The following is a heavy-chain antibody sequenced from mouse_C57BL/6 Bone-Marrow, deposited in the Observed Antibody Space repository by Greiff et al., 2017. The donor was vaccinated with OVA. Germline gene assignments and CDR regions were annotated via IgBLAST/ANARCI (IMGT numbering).Heavy chain of an antibody. CDR1: GYTFTDYD. CDR3: VRFVTTVPHYFDY. CDR2: IFPGSGST. Sequence: QVQLQQSGPELVKPGASVKISCKASGYTFTDYDINWVKQRPGQGLEWIGWIFPGSGSTYYNEKFKGKAKLTVDKASSTAYLLLSSLTSEDSAFYFCVRFVTTVPHYFDYWGQGTTLTVSS. V-gene: IGHV1-75*01. J-gene: IGHJ2*01. D-gene: IGHD1-1*01.